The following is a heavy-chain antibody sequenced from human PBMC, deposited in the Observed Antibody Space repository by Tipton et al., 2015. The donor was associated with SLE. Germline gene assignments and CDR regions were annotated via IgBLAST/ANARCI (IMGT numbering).Heavy chain of an antibody. CDR2: INTDGSST. CDR3: AREWLPDY. D-gene: IGHD3-22*01. V-gene: IGHV3-74*03. J-gene: IGHJ4*02. CDR1: GFTFSSYW. Sequence: SLRLSCAASGFTFSSYWMHWVRQPPGKGLVWVSRINTDGSSTTYADSVNGRFTVSRENAKNTLYLQMNSLRAEDTAVYYCAREWLPDYWGQGTLVTVSS.